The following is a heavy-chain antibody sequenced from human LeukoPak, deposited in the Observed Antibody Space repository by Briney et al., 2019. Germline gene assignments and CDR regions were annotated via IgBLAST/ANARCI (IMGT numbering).Heavy chain of an antibody. J-gene: IGHJ3*01. CDR3: AKSRGYSSSWDDAFDV. V-gene: IGHV3-30*02. CDR2: IRYDGTKK. Sequence: PGGSLRLSCEASGFSFNTYGMHWVRQAPGKGREWVTFIRYDGTKKYYADSVRGRVTISRDTSKNTLYLQVNSLRADDTAVYYCAKSRGYSSSWDDAFDVWGQGTMVIVSS. CDR1: GFSFNTYG. D-gene: IGHD6-13*01.